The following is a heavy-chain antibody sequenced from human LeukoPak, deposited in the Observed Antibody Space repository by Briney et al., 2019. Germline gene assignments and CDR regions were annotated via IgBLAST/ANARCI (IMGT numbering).Heavy chain of an antibody. CDR1: DDSITIYY. D-gene: IGHD4-11*01. V-gene: IGHV4-59*01. Sequence: SETLSLTCSVSDDSITIYYWTWIRQPPGKGLEWIGYIDHTGTTNYNPSLNSRVTISRDTSKNQFSLQLSSVTAADTAVYFCARGRVSSSIWHSTYYYYFYMDVWGKGTTVTVSS. CDR2: IDHTGTT. J-gene: IGHJ6*03. CDR3: ARGRVSSSIWHSTYYYYFYMDV.